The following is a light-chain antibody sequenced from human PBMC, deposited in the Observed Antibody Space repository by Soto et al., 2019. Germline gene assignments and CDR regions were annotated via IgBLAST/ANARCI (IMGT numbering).Light chain of an antibody. CDR2: GAS. CDR3: QQYGSSPWT. CDR1: QSISSSY. J-gene: IGKJ1*01. Sequence: EIVLTQSPGTLSLSPGERATLSCRASQSISSSYLAWHQQKSGQAPRLLIYGASSRATGIPDRFTGSGSGTDFTLTISRLEPEEFAVYYCQQYGSSPWTFGQGTDMEFK. V-gene: IGKV3-20*01.